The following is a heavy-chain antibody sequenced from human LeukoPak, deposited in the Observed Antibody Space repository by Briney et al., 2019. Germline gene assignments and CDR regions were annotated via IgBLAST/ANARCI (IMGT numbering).Heavy chain of an antibody. V-gene: IGHV1-18*01. Sequence: SVKVSCKACGYTFISYVISWVRPAAGQEREGMGWISAYNGNTNYAQKLQDRVTMTTDTSTSTAYMELRRLRSDDTAVYYCARENCSSTSCYGYYYYYMDVCGKGTTVTVSS. J-gene: IGHJ6*03. CDR1: GYTFISYV. D-gene: IGHD2-2*01. CDR3: ARENCSSTSCYGYYYYYMDV. CDR2: ISAYNGNT.